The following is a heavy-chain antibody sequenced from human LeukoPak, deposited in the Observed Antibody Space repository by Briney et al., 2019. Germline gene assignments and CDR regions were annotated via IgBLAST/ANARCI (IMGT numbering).Heavy chain of an antibody. Sequence: GGSLRLSCSASGFTIYGFAMHWLPPAPGKGLEYGLGLNHNGCTTYYADFVKARFTISRDNSKNSLFLQMTSLRAEDTAVYFWVKTMITFGGVSRTDAFDMWGQGTLVTVSS. CDR2: LNHNGCTT. V-gene: IGHV3-64D*06. J-gene: IGHJ3*02. CDR1: GFTIYGFA. CDR3: VKTMITFGGVSRTDAFDM. D-gene: IGHD3-16*01.